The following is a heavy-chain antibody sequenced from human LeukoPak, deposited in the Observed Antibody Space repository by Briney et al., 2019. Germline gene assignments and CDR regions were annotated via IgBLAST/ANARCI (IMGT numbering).Heavy chain of an antibody. CDR1: GGSFSGYY. D-gene: IGHD3-10*01. CDR2: INHSGST. V-gene: IGHV4-34*01. J-gene: IGHJ4*02. CDR3: ASPPVTMVRGVKFGPSGNYFDY. Sequence: PSETLSLTCAVYGGSFSGYYWSWIRQPPGKGLEWIGEINHSGSTNYNPSLKSRVTISVDTSKNQFSLKLSSVTAADTAVYYCASPPVTMVRGVKFGPSGNYFDYWGQGTLVTVSS.